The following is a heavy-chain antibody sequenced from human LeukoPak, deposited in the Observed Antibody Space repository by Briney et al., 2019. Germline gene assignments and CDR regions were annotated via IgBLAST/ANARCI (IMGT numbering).Heavy chain of an antibody. D-gene: IGHD2-15*01. CDR3: ARARGYCSDGSCYWFDY. J-gene: IGHJ4*02. Sequence: GGSLRLSCAASGFTFSSYAMSWVRQAPGRGLEWVSTISGGGANIYYADSVKGRFTISRDNSKNTLYLQMNSLRAEDTAVYFCARARGYCSDGSCYWFDYWGQGTLVTVSS. CDR2: ISGGGANI. V-gene: IGHV3-23*01. CDR1: GFTFSSYA.